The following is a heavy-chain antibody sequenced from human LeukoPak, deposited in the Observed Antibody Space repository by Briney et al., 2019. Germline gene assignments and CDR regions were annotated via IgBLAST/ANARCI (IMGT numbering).Heavy chain of an antibody. CDR2: IYTSGST. CDR1: GGSISSGSYY. J-gene: IGHJ3*02. V-gene: IGHV4-61*02. D-gene: IGHD3-3*01. CDR3: ARADFWSGTYAFDI. Sequence: SETLSLTCTVSGGSISSGSYYWSWIRQPAGKGLEWIGRIYTSGSTNYNPSLKSRVTISVDTSKNQFSLKLSSVTAADTGVYYCARADFWSGTYAFDIWGQGTMVTVSS.